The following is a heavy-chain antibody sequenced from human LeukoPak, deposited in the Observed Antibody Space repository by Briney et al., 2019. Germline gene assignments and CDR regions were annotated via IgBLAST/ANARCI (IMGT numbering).Heavy chain of an antibody. V-gene: IGHV4-30-4*08. Sequence: PSETLSLTCTVSGGSISSGDYYWSWIRQPPGKGLEWIGYIYYSGSTYHNPSLKSRVTISVDTSKNQFSLKLSSVTAADTAVYYCAGVSIAAAGPPDYWGQGTLVTVSS. CDR1: GGSISSGDYY. D-gene: IGHD6-13*01. J-gene: IGHJ4*02. CDR2: IYYSGST. CDR3: AGVSIAAAGPPDY.